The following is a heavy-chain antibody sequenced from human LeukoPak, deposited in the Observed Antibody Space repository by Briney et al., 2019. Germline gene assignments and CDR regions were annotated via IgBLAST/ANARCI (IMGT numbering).Heavy chain of an antibody. Sequence: PGGSLRLSCAASGFTFSSYWMHWVRQAPGKGLVWVSRIKSDGSSTSYADSVKGRFTISRDNAKNTLYLQMNSLRAEDTAVYYCRDPFDYWGQGTLVTVSS. CDR2: IKSDGSST. V-gene: IGHV3-74*01. CDR3: RDPFDY. CDR1: GFTFSSYW. J-gene: IGHJ4*02.